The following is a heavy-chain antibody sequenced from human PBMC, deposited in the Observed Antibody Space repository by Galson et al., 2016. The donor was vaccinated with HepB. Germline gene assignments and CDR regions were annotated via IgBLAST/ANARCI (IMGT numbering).Heavy chain of an antibody. J-gene: IGHJ4*02. CDR2: MDASGST. Sequence: QSGAEVKKPGESLRISCKASGYSFSSYWSWIRQTPEKGLEWIGEMDASGSTNYNPSLKSRVAMSGDTSKNQFSLTLTSVTAADTAVYYCARAGRVWGNYRYPFEYWGQGIQVIVSS. CDR1: GYSFSSY. V-gene: IGHV4-34*01. D-gene: IGHD3-16*02. CDR3: ARAGRVWGNYRYPFEY.